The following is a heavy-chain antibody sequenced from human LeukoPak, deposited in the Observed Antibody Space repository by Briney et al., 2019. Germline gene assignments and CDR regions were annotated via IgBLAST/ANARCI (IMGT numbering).Heavy chain of an antibody. Sequence: SETLSLTCAVSGGSISSSNWWSWVRQPPGKGLEWIGEIYHSGSTNYNPSLKSRVTISVDKSKNQFSLKLSSVTAADTAVYYCARVEVGYYGSGSYSFQHWGQGTLVTVSS. V-gene: IGHV4-4*02. CDR3: ARVEVGYYGSGSYSFQH. D-gene: IGHD3-10*01. CDR2: IYHSGST. J-gene: IGHJ1*01. CDR1: GGSISSSNW.